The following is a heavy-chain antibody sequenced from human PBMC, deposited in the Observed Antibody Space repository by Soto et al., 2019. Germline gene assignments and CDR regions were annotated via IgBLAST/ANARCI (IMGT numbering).Heavy chain of an antibody. CDR1: GFTFSSYA. D-gene: IGHD6-13*01. V-gene: IGHV3-30-3*01. Sequence: PGGSLRLSCAASGFTFSSYAMHWVRQAPGKGLEWVAFISYDGSNKYYEDSVKGRFTISRDNSKKTLYLQMNSLRAEDTAVYYCARESSSWYTNWSDXWGQGTLVTVSX. CDR3: ARESSSWYTNWSDX. J-gene: IGHJ5*02. CDR2: ISYDGSNK.